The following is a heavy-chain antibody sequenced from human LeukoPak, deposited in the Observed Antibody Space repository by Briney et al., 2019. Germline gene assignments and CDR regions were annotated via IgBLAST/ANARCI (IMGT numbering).Heavy chain of an antibody. CDR1: GYTFTDHF. Sequence: SEKLSCKPSGYTFTDHFLHWVRQAAGQGLDWMGWVNSNPGATQYAQKFQGRVTMTRNTSITTSYMDLSRLTSVDTAVYFCVRENIVATGWFDPWGQGALVTVSS. CDR3: VRENIVATGWFDP. CDR2: VNSNPGAT. V-gene: IGHV1-2*02. J-gene: IGHJ5*02. D-gene: IGHD5-12*01.